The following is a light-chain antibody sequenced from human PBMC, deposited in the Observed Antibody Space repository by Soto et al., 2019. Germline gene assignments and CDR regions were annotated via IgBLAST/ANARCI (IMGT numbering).Light chain of an antibody. Sequence: EIVMRQSPATLSVSPGERATLSCRASQSISSNLAWYQQKPGQGPRLLIYGASTRATGIPARFSGSGSGTEFTLTISSLHSEDFAVYYCQQYNNWPLLYTFGQGTKLEIK. CDR1: QSISSN. J-gene: IGKJ2*01. V-gene: IGKV3-15*01. CDR3: QQYNNWPLLYT. CDR2: GAS.